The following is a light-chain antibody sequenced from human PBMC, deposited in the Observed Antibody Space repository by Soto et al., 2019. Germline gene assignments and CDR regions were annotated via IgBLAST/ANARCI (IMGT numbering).Light chain of an antibody. CDR3: QQSYSAPWT. CDR2: AAS. J-gene: IGKJ1*01. CDR1: QGLLYSDGNTY. V-gene: IGKV1-39*01. Sequence: MSQSPLSLPVALGQPASISCRSSQGLLYSDGNTYLNWYQQRPGKAPNLLTYAASSLQSGVPSRFSGSGSGTDFTLTISSLQPEDFATYYCQQSYSAPWTFGQGTKVDI.